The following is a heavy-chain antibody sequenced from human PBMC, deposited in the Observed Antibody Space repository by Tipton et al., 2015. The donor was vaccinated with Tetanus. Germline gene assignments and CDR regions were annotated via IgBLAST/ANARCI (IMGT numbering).Heavy chain of an antibody. V-gene: IGHV3-7*01. CDR2: INEDGSQR. CDR3: ARDLTYIRGLGH. CDR1: GFTFSFYW. J-gene: IGHJ4*02. D-gene: IGHD3-16*01. Sequence: SLRLSCSASGFTFSFYWMNWVRQAPGEGLEWVAAINEDGSQRLYEDSLRSRFTIARDNAKDLVFLQMNSLRAEDTAVYYCARDLTYIRGLGHWGQGTLVTVSS.